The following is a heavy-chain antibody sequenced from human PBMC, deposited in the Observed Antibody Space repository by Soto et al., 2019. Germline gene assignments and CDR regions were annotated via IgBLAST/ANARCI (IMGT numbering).Heavy chain of an antibody. CDR3: ARDPYCSSTSCYSGRQQHLIG. J-gene: IGHJ4*02. D-gene: IGHD2-2*01. V-gene: IGHV3-30-3*01. CDR2: ISYDGSNK. Sequence: QVQLVESGGGVVQPGRSLRLSCAASGFTFSSYAMHWVRQAPGKGLEWVAVISYDGSNKYYADSVKGRFTISRDNSKNTLYLQMNSLRAEDTAVYYCARDPYCSSTSCYSGRQQHLIGWGQGTLVTVSS. CDR1: GFTFSSYA.